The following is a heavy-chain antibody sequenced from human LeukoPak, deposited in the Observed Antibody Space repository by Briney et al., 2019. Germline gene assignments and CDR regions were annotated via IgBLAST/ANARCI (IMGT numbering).Heavy chain of an antibody. D-gene: IGHD6-6*01. J-gene: IGHJ4*01. V-gene: IGHV3-33*01. CDR2: IWYDESNK. Sequence: GGSLRLSCAASGFTFSSYGMHWVRQAPGKGLEWVAVIWYDESNKYYADSVKGRFTISRDNAKNKLYLQMNSLRAEDTAVYYCAREFDSYYFDYWGHGTLVTDTS. CDR1: GFTFSSYG. CDR3: AREFDSYYFDY.